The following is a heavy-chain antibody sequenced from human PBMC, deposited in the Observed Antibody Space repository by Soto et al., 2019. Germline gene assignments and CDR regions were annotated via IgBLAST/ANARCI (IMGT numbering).Heavy chain of an antibody. D-gene: IGHD6-19*01. V-gene: IGHV4-39*07. CDR1: GGSISSSSYY. J-gene: IGHJ5*02. CDR2: IYYSGST. CDR3: ASIPVAASGS. Sequence: PSETLSITCTVSGGSISSSSYYWGWIRQPPGKGLEWIGSIYYSGSTYYNPSLKRRVTISVDTSKNQFSLKLSSVTAADTAVYYCASIPVAASGSWGQGTLVPVAS.